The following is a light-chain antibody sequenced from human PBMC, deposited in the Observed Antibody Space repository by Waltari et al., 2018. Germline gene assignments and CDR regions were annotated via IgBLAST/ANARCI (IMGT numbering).Light chain of an antibody. Sequence: EIVMTQSPATLSVSPGERATLFCRASQSVGSNLAWYQHKPGQAPRLLMSGGAVTRATGIPARFSGSVSETEFTLTISSLQSEDFAVYYCQQYHDWPLTFGGGTKVEIK. CDR1: QSVGSN. CDR2: GAV. CDR3: QQYHDWPLT. V-gene: IGKV3-15*01. J-gene: IGKJ4*01.